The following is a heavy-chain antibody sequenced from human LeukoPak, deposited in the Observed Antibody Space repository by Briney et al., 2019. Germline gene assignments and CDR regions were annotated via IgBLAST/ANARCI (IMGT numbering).Heavy chain of an antibody. CDR3: ARTMGDLLRYFDWFQPVAN. V-gene: IGHV3-21*01. CDR1: GFTFSSYS. D-gene: IGHD3-9*01. Sequence: PGGSLRLSCAASGFTFSSYSMNWVRQAPGKGLEWVSSISSSSSYIYYADSVKGRFTISRDNAKNSLYLQMNSLRAEDTAVYYCARTMGDLLRYFDWFQPVANWGQGTLVTVSS. CDR2: ISSSSSYI. J-gene: IGHJ4*02.